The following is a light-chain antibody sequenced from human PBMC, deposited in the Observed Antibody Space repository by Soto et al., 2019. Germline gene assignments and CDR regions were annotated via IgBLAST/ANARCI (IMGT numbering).Light chain of an antibody. CDR2: GAS. CDR1: QSVSSSY. V-gene: IGKV3-20*01. J-gene: IGKJ1*01. CDR3: PQYGSALWT. Sequence: EIVLTQSPGTLSLSPGERATLSCRASQSVSSSYLAWYQQKPGQAPRLLIYGASSRATGIPDRFSGSGSGTNFSRTISTLEPEDFAVYYCPQYGSALWTFGQRTEVDIK.